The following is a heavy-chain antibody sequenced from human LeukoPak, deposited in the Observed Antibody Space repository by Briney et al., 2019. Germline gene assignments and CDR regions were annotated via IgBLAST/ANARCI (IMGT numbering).Heavy chain of an antibody. CDR2: FDPEDGET. CDR3: ATGNMDV. V-gene: IGHV1-24*01. CDR1: GYTLTELS. Sequence: ASVKVSCKVSGYTLTELSMHWVRQAPGKGLEWMGGFDPEDGETIYAQKFQVRVTMTEDTSIDTAYMELSSLRSEDTAVYYCATGNMDVWGQGTTVTVSS. J-gene: IGHJ6*02.